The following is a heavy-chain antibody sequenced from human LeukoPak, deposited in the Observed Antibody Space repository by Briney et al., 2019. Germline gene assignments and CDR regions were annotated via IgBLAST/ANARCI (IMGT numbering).Heavy chain of an antibody. V-gene: IGHV4-59*01. CDR3: ARGGFGELLYPDY. CDR1: GGYISSYY. D-gene: IGHD3-10*01. Sequence: SETLSLTCTVSGGYISSYYWSWIRQPPGEGLEWIGYVYYTGSTNYNPSLKSRVSISVDTSKNQFSLKLSSVTAADTAVYYCARGGFGELLYPDYWGQGTLVTVSS. CDR2: VYYTGST. J-gene: IGHJ4*02.